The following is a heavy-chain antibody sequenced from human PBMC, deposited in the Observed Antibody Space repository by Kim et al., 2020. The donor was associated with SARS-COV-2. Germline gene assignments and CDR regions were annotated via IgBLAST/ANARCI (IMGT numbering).Heavy chain of an antibody. CDR3: ACGSLGGDSKYDIDF. Sequence: GGSLRLSCAASGFTFSDYYMSWVRQAPGKGLEWVSYISSSINTINYADSLKGRFIISRDNAKNSLYLQMNSLRADDTAVYYCACGSLGGDSKYDIDFWGQGTLVTVSS. CDR1: GFTFSDYY. V-gene: IGHV3-11*01. J-gene: IGHJ4*02. D-gene: IGHD2-21*02. CDR2: ISSSINTI.